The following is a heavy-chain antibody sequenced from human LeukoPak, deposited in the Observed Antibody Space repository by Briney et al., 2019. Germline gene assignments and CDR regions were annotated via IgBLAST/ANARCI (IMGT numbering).Heavy chain of an antibody. CDR1: GGTFSSYA. V-gene: IGHV1-69*13. D-gene: IGHD2-15*01. CDR2: IIPIFGTA. Sequence: GASVKVSCKASGGTFSSYAISWVRQAPGQGLEWMGGIIPIFGTANYAQKFQGRVTITADESTSTAYMELSSLRSEDTAVYYCARDVGQYCSGGSCYSRFDPWGQGTLVTVSS. J-gene: IGHJ5*02. CDR3: ARDVGQYCSGGSCYSRFDP.